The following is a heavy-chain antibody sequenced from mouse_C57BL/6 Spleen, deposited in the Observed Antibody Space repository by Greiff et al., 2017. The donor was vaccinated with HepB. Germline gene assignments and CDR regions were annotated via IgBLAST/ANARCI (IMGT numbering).Heavy chain of an antibody. CDR3: TSFGNLDY. V-gene: IGHV1-15*01. CDR2: IDPETGGT. Sequence: QVQLQQPGAELVRPGASVTLSCKASGYTFTDYEMHWVKQTPVHGLEWIGAIDPETGGTAYNQKFKGKAILTADKSSSTAYMKLRSLTSEDSAVYYCTSFGNLDYWGQGTTLTVSS. D-gene: IGHD2-1*01. J-gene: IGHJ2*01. CDR1: GYTFTDYE.